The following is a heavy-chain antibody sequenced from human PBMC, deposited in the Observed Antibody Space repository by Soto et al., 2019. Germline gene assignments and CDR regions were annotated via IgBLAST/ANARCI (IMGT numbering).Heavy chain of an antibody. J-gene: IGHJ4*02. CDR1: GYVFTKYW. CDR2: IHPGDSDT. Sequence: PGESLKISCKGSGYVFTKYWIAWVRQMPGKGLEWMGIIHPGDSDTRYSPSFHGQVTISVDRSTSTAYLQWSSLEASDTAIYYCVRQGLNRMSPVPATSDYWGQGTLVTVSS. CDR3: VRQGLNRMSPVPATSDY. D-gene: IGHD2-15*01. V-gene: IGHV5-51*01.